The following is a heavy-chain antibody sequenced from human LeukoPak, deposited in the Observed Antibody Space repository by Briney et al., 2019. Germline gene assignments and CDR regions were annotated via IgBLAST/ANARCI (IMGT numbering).Heavy chain of an antibody. CDR3: VGDRYYYDSSGSATSPY. CDR1: GFTVSDNY. Sequence: GGSLRLSCAASGFTVSDNYMSWVRQAPGKGLEWVSVIYSGGRTNYADSAKGRFTISRDNSKNTLYLQMNSLRAEDTAVYYCVGDRYYYDSSGSATSPYWGQGTLVTVSS. J-gene: IGHJ4*02. D-gene: IGHD3-22*01. CDR2: IYSGGRT. V-gene: IGHV3-53*01.